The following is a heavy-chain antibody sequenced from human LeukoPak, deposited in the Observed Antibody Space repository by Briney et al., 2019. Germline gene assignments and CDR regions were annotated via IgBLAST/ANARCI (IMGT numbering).Heavy chain of an antibody. D-gene: IGHD6-19*01. V-gene: IGHV4-4*07. J-gene: IGHJ5*02. CDR2: IYTSGST. CDR1: GGSISSYY. CDR3: ARGSAVAGTEWFDP. Sequence: KPSETLSLTCTVSGGSISSYYWSWIRQPAGKGLEWIGRIYTSGSTNYNPSLKSRVTMSVDTSKNQFSLKLSSVTAADTAVYYCARGSAVAGTEWFDPWGQGTLVTVSS.